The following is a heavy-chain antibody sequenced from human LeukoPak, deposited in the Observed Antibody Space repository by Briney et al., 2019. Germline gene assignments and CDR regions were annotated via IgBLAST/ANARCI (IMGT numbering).Heavy chain of an antibody. J-gene: IGHJ6*02. Sequence: SETLSLTCTVSGGSISSYYWSWIRQPPGKGLEWIGYIYYSGSTNYNPSLKSRVTIPVDTSKNQFSLKLSSVTAADTAVYYCARGLGYSYGYYYYYGMDVWGQGTTVTVSS. CDR1: GGSISSYY. D-gene: IGHD5-18*01. V-gene: IGHV4-59*01. CDR3: ARGLGYSYGYYYYYGMDV. CDR2: IYYSGST.